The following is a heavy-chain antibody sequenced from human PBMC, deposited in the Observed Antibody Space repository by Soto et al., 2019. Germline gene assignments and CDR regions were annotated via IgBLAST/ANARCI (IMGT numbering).Heavy chain of an antibody. V-gene: IGHV4-59*08. D-gene: IGHD3-10*01. J-gene: IGHJ4*02. CDR1: CFSISSYY. Sequence: SETLSLTCTVSCFSISSYYWSWIRQPPGKGLEWIGYIYYSGSTNYNPSLKSRVTISVDTSKNQFSLKLNSMTAADTAVYYCARHNYGSGSTYFDYWGQGTLVTVS. CDR2: IYYSGST. CDR3: ARHNYGSGSTYFDY.